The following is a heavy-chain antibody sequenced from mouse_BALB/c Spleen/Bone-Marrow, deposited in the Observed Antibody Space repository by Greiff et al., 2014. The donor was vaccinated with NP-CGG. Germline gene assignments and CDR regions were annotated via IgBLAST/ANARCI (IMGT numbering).Heavy chain of an antibody. J-gene: IGHJ3*01. CDR3: AREKYGPAWFAY. CDR1: GYTFTDNY. CDR2: INPNNGDT. Sequence: VQLQQSGPELVKPGASVKMSCKASGYTFTDNYMKWVKQSHGKNLEWIGDINPNNGDTFYNQKFKGKATLTVDKSSSTAYMHLNSLISEDSAVYYCAREKYGPAWFAYWGQGTLVTVSA. D-gene: IGHD1-2*01. V-gene: IGHV1-26*01.